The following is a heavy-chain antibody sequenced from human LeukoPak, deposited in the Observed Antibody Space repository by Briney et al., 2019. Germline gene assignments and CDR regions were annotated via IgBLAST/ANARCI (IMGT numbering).Heavy chain of an antibody. CDR2: INPNNGGT. CDR1: GYTFTGYY. D-gene: IGHD5-12*01. V-gene: IGHV1-2*02. J-gene: IGHJ4*02. Sequence: ASVKVSCKASGYTFTGYYMHWVRRAPGQGLEWMGWINPNNGGTKYAHKFQGGVTMSTDTFISTAYMELSRLRSDDTAFYYCARGGYSGYETIDYWGQGTLVTVSS. CDR3: ARGGYSGYETIDY.